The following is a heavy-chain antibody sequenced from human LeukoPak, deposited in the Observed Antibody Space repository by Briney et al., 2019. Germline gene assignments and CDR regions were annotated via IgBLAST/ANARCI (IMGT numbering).Heavy chain of an antibody. CDR2: IYYSGTT. D-gene: IGHD3-16*01. J-gene: IGHJ4*02. CDR3: ARYNYGNGFFDY. V-gene: IGHV4-61*01. Sequence: SETLSLTCTVSGYSISSGYYWGWIRQPPGKGLEWIGYIYYSGTTNYNPSLKSRVSISVDTSKNQISLKLSSVTAADTAVYYCARYNYGNGFFDYWGQGTLVTVSS. CDR1: GYSISSGYY.